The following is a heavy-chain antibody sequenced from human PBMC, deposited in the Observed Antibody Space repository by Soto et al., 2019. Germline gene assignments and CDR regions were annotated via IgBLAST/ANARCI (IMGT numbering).Heavy chain of an antibody. CDR3: AKLGYCSGGSCYPKNWFDP. J-gene: IGHJ5*02. CDR1: GFTFSSYA. CDR2: ISGSGGST. D-gene: IGHD2-15*01. V-gene: IGHV3-23*01. Sequence: EVQLLESRGGLVQPGGSLRLSCAASGFTFSSYAMSWVRQAPGKGLEWVSAISGSGGSTYYADSVKGRFTISRDNSKNTLYLQMNSLRAEDTAVYYCAKLGYCSGGSCYPKNWFDPWGQGTLVTVSS.